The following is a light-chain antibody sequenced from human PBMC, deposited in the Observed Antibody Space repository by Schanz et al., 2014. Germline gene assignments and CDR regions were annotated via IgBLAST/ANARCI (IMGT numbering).Light chain of an antibody. Sequence: DIQMTQSPSNLSASVGDRVTITCRASQSLGSWLAWYQQKPGKAPELLIYDAFNLKSGIPSRFSGSGSGTYFTLTISSLQPDDFATYSCQQYTAYPWTFGQGTKVEMK. J-gene: IGKJ1*01. CDR1: QSLGSW. CDR2: DAF. CDR3: QQYTAYPWT. V-gene: IGKV1-5*01.